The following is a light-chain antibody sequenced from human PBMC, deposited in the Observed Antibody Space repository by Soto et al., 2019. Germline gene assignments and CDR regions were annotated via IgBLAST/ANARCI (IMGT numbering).Light chain of an antibody. V-gene: IGKV3-20*01. CDR2: GAA. CDR1: QTVNSRH. Sequence: ESLLTQSPGTLSLSPGERATLSCRASQTVNSRHLNWYQHKPGQAPRLLISGAAIRAAGIPDTFSGSRSGADFSLTITRRAPDDSAVYYCRQFDEARLAFTFGQGTKLEI. CDR3: RQFDEARLAFT. J-gene: IGKJ2*01.